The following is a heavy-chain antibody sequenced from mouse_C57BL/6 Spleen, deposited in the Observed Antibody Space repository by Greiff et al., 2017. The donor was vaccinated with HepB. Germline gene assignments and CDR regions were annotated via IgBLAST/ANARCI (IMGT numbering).Heavy chain of an antibody. Sequence: EVQLQESGPGLVKPSQSLSLTCSVTGYSITSGYYWNWIRQFPGNKLEWMGYISYDGSNNYNPSLKNRISITRDTSKNQFFLKLNSVTTEDTATYYCARKRDGYPYAMDYWGQGTSVTVSS. CDR3: ARKRDGYPYAMDY. D-gene: IGHD2-3*01. J-gene: IGHJ4*01. CDR2: ISYDGSN. V-gene: IGHV3-6*01. CDR1: GYSITSGYY.